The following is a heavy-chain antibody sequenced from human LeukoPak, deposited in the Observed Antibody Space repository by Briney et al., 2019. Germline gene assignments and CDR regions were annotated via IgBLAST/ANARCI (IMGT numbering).Heavy chain of an antibody. CDR1: GFTFDTHG. V-gene: IGHV3-33*06. J-gene: IGHJ4*02. Sequence: GGSLRLSCAASGFTFDTHGMHWVRQAPGKGLEWVAVIWYDGSIKYYSDSVKGRFTISRDNSKNTLYLQMNSLRAEDTDVYYCAKDAMYCSSINCHFHYWGQGTLVTVSS. CDR3: AKDAMYCSSINCHFHY. CDR2: IWYDGSIK. D-gene: IGHD2-2*01.